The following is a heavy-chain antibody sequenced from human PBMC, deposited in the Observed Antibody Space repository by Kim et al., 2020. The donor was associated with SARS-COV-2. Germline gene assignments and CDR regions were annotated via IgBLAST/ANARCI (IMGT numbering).Heavy chain of an antibody. Sequence: NYAQNFRGRVTMTADESTTTVFLELDSLRSDDTAVYYCARERGNSYGFDYWGQGTLVTVSS. CDR3: ARERGNSYGFDY. J-gene: IGHJ4*02. D-gene: IGHD1-26*01. V-gene: IGHV1-69*01.